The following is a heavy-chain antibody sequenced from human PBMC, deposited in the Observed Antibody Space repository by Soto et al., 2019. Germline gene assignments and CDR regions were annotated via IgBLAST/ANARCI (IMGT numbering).Heavy chain of an antibody. CDR1: GFTFSSHA. D-gene: IGHD2-2*03. V-gene: IGHV3-30*14. CDR3: AMDVEGVSDCDLGY. Sequence: QVQLVESGGGVVQPGGSLRLSCAVSGFTFSSHAMHWVREAPGRGLECLALISYDGSNKYYADSMKGRFTTSRDNSKNAMVLQRNSLRVQETVVYYCAMDVEGVSDCDLGYWGQGALVTVSS. CDR2: ISYDGSNK. J-gene: IGHJ4*02.